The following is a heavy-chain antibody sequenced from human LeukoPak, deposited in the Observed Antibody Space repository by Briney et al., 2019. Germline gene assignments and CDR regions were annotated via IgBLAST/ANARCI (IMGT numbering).Heavy chain of an antibody. CDR1: GFIVSGNY. V-gene: IGHV3-66*01. J-gene: IGHJ4*02. CDR3: AAHSSSKTRFDY. Sequence: PEGSLRLSCAASGFIVSGNYMSWVRQAPGKGLEWVSVIYSGGSTYYADSVKGRFTISRDNSKNTLYLQMNSLRAEDTAVYYCAAHSSSKTRFDYWGQGTLVTVSS. D-gene: IGHD6-6*01. CDR2: IYSGGST.